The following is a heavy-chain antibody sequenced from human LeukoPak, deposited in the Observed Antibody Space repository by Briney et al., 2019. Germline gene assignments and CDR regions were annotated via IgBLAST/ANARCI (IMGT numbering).Heavy chain of an antibody. CDR2: IYDSGST. Sequence: PSETLSLTCTVSGGSIRSSYYYWGWIRQPPGKGLEWIGSIYDSGSTYYNPSLKSRVTISVDTSKNQFSLKLSSVTAADTAVYYCARGAYGDPTSFDYWGQGTLVTVSS. CDR3: ARGAYGDPTSFDY. J-gene: IGHJ4*02. D-gene: IGHD4-17*01. V-gene: IGHV4-39*07. CDR1: GGSIRSSYYY.